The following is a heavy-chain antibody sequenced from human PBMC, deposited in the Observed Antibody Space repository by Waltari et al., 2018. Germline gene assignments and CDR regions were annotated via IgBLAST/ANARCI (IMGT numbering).Heavy chain of an antibody. CDR1: VFPFFSCT. CDR3: AREWGVMVGTAGFYFDY. J-gene: IGHJ4*02. V-gene: IGHV3-21*01. D-gene: IGHD2-15*01. CDR2: ISSGSSYI. Sequence: EVQLVGSGGGLVKPGGSLRLSCSSSVFPFFSCTRIWVRQAPGKGLEWVSSISSGSSYIYYADSVKGRFTISRDNAKNSLYLQMNSLRVEDTAVYYCAREWGVMVGTAGFYFDYWGQGALVTVSS.